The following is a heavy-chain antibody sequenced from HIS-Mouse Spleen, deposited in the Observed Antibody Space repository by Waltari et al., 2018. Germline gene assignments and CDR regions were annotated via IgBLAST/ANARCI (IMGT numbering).Heavy chain of an antibody. Sequence: QLQLQESGPGLVKPSETLSLTCTVSGGSISSSSYYWGWIRQPPGKGLGWIGSNYYSGSTYYTPSLKSRVTISVDTSKTQFSLKLSSVTAADTAVYYCAREIPYSSSWYDWYFDLWGRGTLVTVSS. D-gene: IGHD6-13*01. CDR1: GGSISSSSYY. CDR2: NYYSGST. CDR3: AREIPYSSSWYDWYFDL. V-gene: IGHV4-39*07. J-gene: IGHJ2*01.